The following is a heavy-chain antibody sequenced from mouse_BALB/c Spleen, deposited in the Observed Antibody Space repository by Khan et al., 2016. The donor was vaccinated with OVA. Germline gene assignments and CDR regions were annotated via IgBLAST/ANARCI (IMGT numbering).Heavy chain of an antibody. V-gene: IGHV5-6-3*01. CDR2: INSNGGST. Sequence: EVHLVESGGGLVQPGGSLKLSCAASGFTFSSYGMSWVRQTPDKRLELVATINSNGGSTYYPDSVKGRFTISRDNAKNTLYLQMSSLMSEYTAMYYCARMARTINWGQGTTLTVSS. J-gene: IGHJ2*01. CDR3: ARMARTIN. CDR1: GFTFSSYG.